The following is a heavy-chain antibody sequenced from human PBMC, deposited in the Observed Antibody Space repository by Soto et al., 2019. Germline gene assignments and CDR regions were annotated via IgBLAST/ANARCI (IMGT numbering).Heavy chain of an antibody. CDR1: GYTFTSNG. V-gene: IGHV1-18*01. CDR2: ISGYNGNT. Sequence: QVQLVQSGAEVKKPGASVKVSCKASGYTFTSNGISWVRQAPGQGLEWMGWISGYNGNTNYAQNLQGRVTMTTDTSTSTAYMELSSLRSDDTAVYYCAREALYYESSGLDYWGQGTLVTVSS. CDR3: AREALYYESSGLDY. J-gene: IGHJ4*02. D-gene: IGHD3-22*01.